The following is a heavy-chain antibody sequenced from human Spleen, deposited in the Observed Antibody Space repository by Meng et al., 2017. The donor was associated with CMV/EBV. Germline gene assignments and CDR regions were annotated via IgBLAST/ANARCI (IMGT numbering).Heavy chain of an antibody. J-gene: IGHJ5*02. Sequence: GESLKISCAASGFTFSSYAMSWVRQAPGKGLEWVSAISGSGGSTYHADSVKGRFTISRDNSKNTLYLQMNSLRAEDTAVYYCAKDTYDGSGYYPNWFDPWGQGTLVTVSS. D-gene: IGHD3-22*01. CDR2: ISGSGGST. CDR1: GFTFSSYA. V-gene: IGHV3-23*01. CDR3: AKDTYDGSGYYPNWFDP.